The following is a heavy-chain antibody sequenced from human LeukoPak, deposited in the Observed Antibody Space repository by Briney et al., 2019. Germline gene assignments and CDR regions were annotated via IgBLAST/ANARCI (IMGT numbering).Heavy chain of an antibody. CDR1: GFAFSTYT. J-gene: IGHJ4*02. D-gene: IGHD3-22*01. CDR2: INSGGTTT. Sequence: PGGSLGLSCAACGFAFSTYTMNWARQSPGKGLEWVASINSGGTTTHYADSVKGRFTISRDNAQNVLYLQMNGLRADDAAVYYCLRGDSRDFWGQGTLVTVYS. V-gene: IGHV3-21*06. CDR3: LRGDSRDF.